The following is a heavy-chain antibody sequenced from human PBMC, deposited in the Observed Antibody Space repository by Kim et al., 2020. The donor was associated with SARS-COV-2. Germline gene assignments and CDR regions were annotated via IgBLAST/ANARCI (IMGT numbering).Heavy chain of an antibody. CDR1: GESSTTFY. D-gene: IGHD3-3*01. Sequence: SETLSLTCVVYGESSTTFYWSWVRQPPGKGLEWIGEINHRGITNYNPSLKSRVTVSIDTSKNQLFLKVRSVTASDTAVYYCARGPYEPAFGSWAQGTLV. J-gene: IGHJ4*02. CDR2: INHRGIT. CDR3: ARGPYEPAFGS. V-gene: IGHV4-34*01.